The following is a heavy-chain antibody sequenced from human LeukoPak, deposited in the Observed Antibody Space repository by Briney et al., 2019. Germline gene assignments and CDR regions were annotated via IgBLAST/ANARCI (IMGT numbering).Heavy chain of an antibody. CDR3: AKSVSTVTTNAY. CDR2: ISGSGGGT. Sequence: PGGSLRLSCAASGFTFRSYAMSWARLAPGKGLEWVSTISGSGGGTWYPDSVKGRFTISRDNSKNTLYLQMNSLRAEDTAVYYCAKSVSTVTTNAYWGQGTLVTVSS. J-gene: IGHJ4*02. D-gene: IGHD4-17*01. CDR1: GFTFRSYA. V-gene: IGHV3-23*01.